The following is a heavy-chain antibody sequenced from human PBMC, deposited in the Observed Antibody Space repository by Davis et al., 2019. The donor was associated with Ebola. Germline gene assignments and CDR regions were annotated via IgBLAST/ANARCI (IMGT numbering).Heavy chain of an antibody. D-gene: IGHD3-22*01. CDR3: ARDITMIVGGYFDY. CDR1: GFTISSNY. CDR2: IYSGGST. Sequence: PGGSLRLSCTASGFTISSNYMSWVRQAPGKGLEWVSVIYSGGSTHYADSVKGRFTISRDNSKNTLYLQMNSLRAEDTAVYYCARDITMIVGGYFDYWGQGTLVTVSS. V-gene: IGHV3-53*01. J-gene: IGHJ4*02.